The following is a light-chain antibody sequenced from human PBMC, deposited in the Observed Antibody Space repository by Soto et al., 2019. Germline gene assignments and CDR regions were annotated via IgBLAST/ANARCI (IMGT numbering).Light chain of an antibody. CDR3: QQYGSSPIT. V-gene: IGKV3-20*01. CDR1: QSVTSSY. CDR2: GAS. J-gene: IGKJ5*01. Sequence: EIVLTQSPGTLSLSPGERVTLSCRASQSVTSSYLAWYQQRPGQAPRLLIDGASTRATGIPDRFSGGGSGTDFTLAISRLEPEDFAVYYCQQYGSSPITFGQGTRLEI.